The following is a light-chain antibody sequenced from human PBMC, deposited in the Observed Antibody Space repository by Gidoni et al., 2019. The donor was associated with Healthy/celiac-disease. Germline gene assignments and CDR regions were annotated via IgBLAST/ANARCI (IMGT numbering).Light chain of an antibody. CDR2: GAS. V-gene: IGKV3-15*01. Sequence: EIVLTQSPATLSVSPGERTTPSCRASQSVSSNLAWYQQKPGQAPRLLTYGASTRAHGIPARFSGSGSGTEFTLTISILQSEDFAVYYCQQYNNWPRTFGQGTKVEIK. CDR1: QSVSSN. J-gene: IGKJ1*01. CDR3: QQYNNWPRT.